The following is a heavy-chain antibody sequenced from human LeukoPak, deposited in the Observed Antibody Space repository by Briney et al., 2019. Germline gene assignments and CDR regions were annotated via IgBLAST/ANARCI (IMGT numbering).Heavy chain of an antibody. V-gene: IGHV3-11*04. CDR1: GFTFSDYY. CDR2: ISSSGGTI. CDR3: ARDVGYCSSTSCYAFDI. J-gene: IGHJ3*02. Sequence: GSLRLSCAASGFTFSDYYMSWIRQAPGKGLEWVSYISSSGGTIFYADSVKGRFTISRDNAKNSLYLQMNSLRAEDTAVYYCARDVGYCSSTSCYAFDIWGQGTMVTVSS. D-gene: IGHD2-2*01.